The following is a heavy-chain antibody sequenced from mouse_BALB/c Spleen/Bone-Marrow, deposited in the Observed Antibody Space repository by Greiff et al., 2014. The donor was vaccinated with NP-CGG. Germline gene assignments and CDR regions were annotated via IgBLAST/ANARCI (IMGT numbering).Heavy chain of an antibody. CDR3: ARGGYYEALSY. D-gene: IGHD1-1*01. Sequence: VQLKESGPGLGKPGASMKIFFKASGYSFTGYSMNWGKQSHGKKLEGIGLINPYNVGTSYNQKFKGKATLTVDKSSSTAYMELLSLTSEDSAVYYCARGGYYEALSYWGQGTTLTVSS. J-gene: IGHJ2*01. CDR1: GYSFTGYS. V-gene: IGHV1-19*01. CDR2: INPYNVGT.